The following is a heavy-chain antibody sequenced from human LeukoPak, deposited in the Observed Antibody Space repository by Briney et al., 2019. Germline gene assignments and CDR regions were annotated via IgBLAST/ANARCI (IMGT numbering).Heavy chain of an antibody. D-gene: IGHD3-3*01. CDR1: GYTFTGYY. Sequence: ASVKVSCKASGYTFTGYYMHWVRQAPGQGLEWMGWINPNSGGTNYAQKFQGRVTMTRDTSISTAYMELSRLRSDDTAVYYCARDGSVIDSWSGLEYYYYMDVWGKGTTVTVSS. CDR3: ARDGSVIDSWSGLEYYYYMDV. V-gene: IGHV1-2*02. CDR2: INPNSGGT. J-gene: IGHJ6*03.